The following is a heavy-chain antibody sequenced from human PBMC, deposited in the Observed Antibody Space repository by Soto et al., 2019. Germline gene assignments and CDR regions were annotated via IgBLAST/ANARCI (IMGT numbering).Heavy chain of an antibody. CDR1: GFTFRNYA. V-gene: IGHV3-23*01. CDR3: AKTPNSRLLNS. Sequence: LLESGGGLVQPGESLKLSCAVSGFTFRNYAMRWVRQAPGKGLEWVAGITGTGSSTSYSDSVRGRFTISRDNSKNTLYLLMNSLRAEDTAVYWCAKTPNSRLLNSWGQGALVTVSS. D-gene: IGHD3-9*01. J-gene: IGHJ4*02. CDR2: ITGTGSST.